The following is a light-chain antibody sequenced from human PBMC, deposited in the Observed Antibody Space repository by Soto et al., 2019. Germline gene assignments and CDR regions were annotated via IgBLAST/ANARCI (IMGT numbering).Light chain of an antibody. J-gene: IGKJ1*01. V-gene: IGKV3-20*01. CDR2: GAS. CDR3: QQYGSSPRT. Sequence: EIVLTQSPGTLSLSPGERATLSCRASQSVSSSYLAWYQQKPGQAPRLLIYGASSRATGIPDSFSGSGSGTDFTLTISRLEPEDFAGYYCQQYGSSPRTFGQGTKVDIK. CDR1: QSVSSSY.